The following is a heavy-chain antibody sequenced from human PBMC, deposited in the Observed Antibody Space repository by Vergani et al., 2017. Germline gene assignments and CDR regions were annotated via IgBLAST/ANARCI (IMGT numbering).Heavy chain of an antibody. J-gene: IGHJ4*02. CDR2: INPSGGST. CDR3: ARGASHLRGAFDY. Sequence: QVQLVQSGAEMKKPGASVKVSCKASGYTFTNYYMHWMRQAPGQGLEWMGIINPSGGSTSYAQKFQDRVTMTRDTSTSTVYMELSSLRSEDTAVYYCARGASHLRGAFDYWGQGTLVTVSS. D-gene: IGHD2-2*01. V-gene: IGHV1-46*01. CDR1: GYTFTNYY.